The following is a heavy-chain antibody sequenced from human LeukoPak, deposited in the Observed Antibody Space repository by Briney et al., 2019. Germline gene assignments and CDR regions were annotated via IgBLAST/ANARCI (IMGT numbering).Heavy chain of an antibody. Sequence: GRSLRLSCAVSGFTFSDYYMNWISQAPGKGLEWHSYISSSGSSTNHADSVKGRFTISRDNAKNSLYLQMNSLRDEDTAVYYCARGSSGSKFDFWGQGTLVTVSS. CDR1: GFTFSDYY. CDR3: ARGSSGSKFDF. CDR2: ISSSGSST. J-gene: IGHJ4*02. D-gene: IGHD1-26*01. V-gene: IGHV3-11*06.